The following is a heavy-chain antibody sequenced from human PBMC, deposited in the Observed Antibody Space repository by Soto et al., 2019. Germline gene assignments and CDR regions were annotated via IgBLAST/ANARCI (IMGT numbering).Heavy chain of an antibody. J-gene: IGHJ4*02. CDR3: ARXXXXXKEGWFDY. V-gene: IGHV3-11*01. D-gene: IGHD6-19*01. CDR1: GFTFSDYY. Sequence: QVPLVESGGGLVKPGGSLRLSCAASGFTFSDYYMTWIRQAPGKGLEWISSITSSGSTTYYADSVKGRFTISRDNAKNSLYLQMNTLSADDTAVYYCARXXXXXKEGWFDYWGQGTLVTVSS. CDR2: ITSSGSTT.